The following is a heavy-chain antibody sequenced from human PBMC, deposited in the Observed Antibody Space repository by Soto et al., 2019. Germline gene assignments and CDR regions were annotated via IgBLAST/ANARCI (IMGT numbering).Heavy chain of an antibody. Sequence: DVQLLESGGGLVQPGGSLRLSCAASGFTCRSYAMSWVRQAPGKGLEWVSGISGSGISTHYADSVKGRFTVSRDNSKNTLYLQMNSLRAEDTAVYNCAKEPVGPDWYFDLWGRGTLVTVSS. CDR2: ISGSGIST. J-gene: IGHJ2*01. CDR3: AKEPVGPDWYFDL. V-gene: IGHV3-23*01. CDR1: GFTCRSYA.